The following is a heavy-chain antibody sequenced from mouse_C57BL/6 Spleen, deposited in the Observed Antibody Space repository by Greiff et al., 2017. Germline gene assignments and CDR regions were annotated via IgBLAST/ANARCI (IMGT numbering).Heavy chain of an antibody. CDR1: GYTFTSYW. CDR2: IHPNSGST. Sequence: VKLQQPGAELVKPGASVKLSCKASGYTFTSYWMHWVKQRPGQGLEWIGMIHPNSGSTNYNEKFKSKATLTVDKSSSTAYMQLSSLTSEDSAVYYCAREGPHWYFDVWGTGTTVTVSS. D-gene: IGHD3-3*01. CDR3: AREGPHWYFDV. V-gene: IGHV1-64*01. J-gene: IGHJ1*03.